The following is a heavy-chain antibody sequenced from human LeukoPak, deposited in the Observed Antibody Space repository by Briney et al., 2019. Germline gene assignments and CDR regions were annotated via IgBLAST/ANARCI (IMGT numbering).Heavy chain of an antibody. CDR2: IYTSGST. J-gene: IGHJ3*02. Sequence: PSQTLSLTCTVSGGSISSGSYYWSWIRQPAGKGLEWIGRIYTSGSTNYNPSLKSRVTISVDTSKNQFSLKLSSVTAADTAVYYCAREVPRYGAFDIWGQGTMVTVSS. D-gene: IGHD1-1*01. V-gene: IGHV4-61*02. CDR1: GGSISSGSYY. CDR3: AREVPRYGAFDI.